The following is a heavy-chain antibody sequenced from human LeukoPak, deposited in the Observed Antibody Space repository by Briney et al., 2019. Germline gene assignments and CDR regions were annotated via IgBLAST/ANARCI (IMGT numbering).Heavy chain of an antibody. Sequence: GGSLRLSCAASGFTVSSNYMSWVRQAPGKGLEWVSLISGSGGSTDYADSVKGRFTISRDKSKNTLYLQMNRLRAEDTAVYYCAKVYDYYGSGSSHYWGQGTPVIVSS. V-gene: IGHV3-23*01. CDR1: GFTVSSNY. D-gene: IGHD3-10*01. J-gene: IGHJ4*02. CDR2: ISGSGGST. CDR3: AKVYDYYGSGSSHY.